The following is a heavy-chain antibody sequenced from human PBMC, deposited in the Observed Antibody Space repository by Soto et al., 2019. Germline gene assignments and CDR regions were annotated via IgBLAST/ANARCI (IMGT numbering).Heavy chain of an antibody. CDR3: ATSPSSYYYYGMDV. CDR2: INHSGST. CDR1: GGSFSGYY. V-gene: IGHV4-34*01. J-gene: IGHJ6*02. Sequence: SETLSLTCAVYGGSFSGYYWTWIRQPPGKGLEWIGEINHSGSTNYNPSLKTRVTISVDTSKNQFSLKLSSVTAADTAVYYCATSPSSYYYYGMDVWGQGTTVTVSS.